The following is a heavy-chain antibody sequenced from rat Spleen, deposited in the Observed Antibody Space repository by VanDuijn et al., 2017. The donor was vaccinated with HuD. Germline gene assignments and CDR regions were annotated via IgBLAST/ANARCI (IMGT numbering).Heavy chain of an antibody. CDR1: GFSLSSHG. Sequence: VQLKESGPGLVQPSQTLSLTCTVSGFSLSSHGVAWVRQPPGNKMEWMGYISYSGSTSYNPSLKSRISITRDTSKNQFFLQLNSITTEDTATYYCARWDNSGYEGFAYWGQGTLVTVSS. J-gene: IGHJ3*01. CDR3: ARWDNSGYEGFAY. D-gene: IGHD4-3*01. V-gene: IGHV3-1*01. CDR2: ISYSGST.